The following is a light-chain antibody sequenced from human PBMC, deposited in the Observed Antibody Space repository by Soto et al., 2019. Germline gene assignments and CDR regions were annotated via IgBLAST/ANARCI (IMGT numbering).Light chain of an antibody. CDR1: SSDVGGYNY. CDR3: SSYTSRTTLV. J-gene: IGLJ1*01. V-gene: IGLV2-14*01. CDR2: EVS. Sequence: QSALTQPASVSGSPGQLITISCTGSSSDVGGYNYVSWYQQHPGKAPKLMIYEVSNRPSGISNRFSGSKSGNTASLTISGLQAEDEADYYCSSYTSRTTLVFGTGTKLTVL.